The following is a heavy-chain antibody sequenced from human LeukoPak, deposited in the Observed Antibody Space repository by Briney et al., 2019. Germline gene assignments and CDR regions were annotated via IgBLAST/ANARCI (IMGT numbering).Heavy chain of an antibody. CDR1: GYTFTGYY. CDR3: ARASRYCSSTSCEGHDAFDI. CDR2: SNPNRGGT. V-gene: IGHV1-2*02. J-gene: IGHJ3*02. Sequence: GASVKVSCKASGYTFTGYYMHWVRQAPGQGLEGMGWSNPNRGGTNYAQKFQGRVTNTRDTSISTAYMELSRLRSDDTAVYYCARASRYCSSTSCEGHDAFDIWGQGTMVTVSS. D-gene: IGHD2-2*01.